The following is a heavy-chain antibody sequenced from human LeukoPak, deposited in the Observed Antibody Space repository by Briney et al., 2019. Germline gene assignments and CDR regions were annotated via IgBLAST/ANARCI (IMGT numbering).Heavy chain of an antibody. Sequence: ASVKVSCKASGYTLTGYYMHWVRQAPGQGLEWMGWINPNSGGTNYAQKFQGRVTMTRDTSISTAYMELSRLRSDDTAVYYCARLAGSGINWLDPWGQGTLVTVSS. V-gene: IGHV1-2*02. D-gene: IGHD3-10*01. CDR2: INPNSGGT. CDR3: ARLAGSGINWLDP. CDR1: GYTLTGYY. J-gene: IGHJ5*02.